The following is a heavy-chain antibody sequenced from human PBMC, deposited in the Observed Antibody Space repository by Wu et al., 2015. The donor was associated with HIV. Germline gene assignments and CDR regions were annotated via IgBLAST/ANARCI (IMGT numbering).Heavy chain of an antibody. CDR2: IIPIPKTA. J-gene: IGHJ4*02. Sequence: QVQLVQSGAEVKKPGSSVRVSCKASGGTFSSYAFSWVRQAPGQGPEWMGGIIPIPKTADYAQKFQGRVTITADESTRTIYMALTGLRSEDTAIYFCARDLLWGEDFWGQGNPGSPSPQ. D-gene: IGHD2-21*01. CDR3: ARDLLWGEDF. CDR1: GGTFSSYA. V-gene: IGHV1-69*11.